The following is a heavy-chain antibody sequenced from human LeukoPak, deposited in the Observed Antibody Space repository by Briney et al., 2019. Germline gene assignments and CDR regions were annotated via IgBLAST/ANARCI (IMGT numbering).Heavy chain of an antibody. CDR1: GFSFSSYS. CDR2: ISSSSSYI. J-gene: IGHJ4*02. V-gene: IGHV3-21*01. CDR3: ARDLGSYGRPSYFDY. Sequence: GGSLRLSCAASGFSFSSYSMNWVRQAPGKGLEWVSSISSSSSYIYYADSVKGRFTISGDNAKNSLYLQMNSLRAEDTAVYYCARDLGSYGRPSYFDYWGQGTLVTVSS. D-gene: IGHD5-18*01.